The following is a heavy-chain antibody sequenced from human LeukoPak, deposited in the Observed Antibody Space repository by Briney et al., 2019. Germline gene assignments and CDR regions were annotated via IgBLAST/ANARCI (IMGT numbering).Heavy chain of an antibody. D-gene: IGHD3-3*01. Sequence: SETLSLTCTVSGGSISSGSYYWGWIRQTPGKGLEWIGTIYYSGNTYYNPSLKSRVTLSVDTSKNQFSLKVNSVTAADTAVYYCARGGYDFWSGYYGGGYYYFYMDVWGKGTTVTVSS. CDR2: IYYSGNT. CDR1: GGSISSGSYY. J-gene: IGHJ6*03. V-gene: IGHV4-39*07. CDR3: ARGGYDFWSGYYGGGYYYFYMDV.